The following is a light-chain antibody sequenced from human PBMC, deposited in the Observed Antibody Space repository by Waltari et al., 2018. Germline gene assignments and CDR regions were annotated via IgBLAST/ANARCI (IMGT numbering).Light chain of an antibody. Sequence: SSELTQDPAVSVALGQTVRITCQGDSLRSYYESWYQQRPGQAPVLVLYGQNNRPSGIPDRFSGSASGNTASLTITGTQAEDEADYYCHSRDTISTRVFGGGTRLTV. V-gene: IGLV3-19*01. J-gene: IGLJ3*02. CDR1: SLRSYY. CDR3: HSRDTISTRV. CDR2: GQN.